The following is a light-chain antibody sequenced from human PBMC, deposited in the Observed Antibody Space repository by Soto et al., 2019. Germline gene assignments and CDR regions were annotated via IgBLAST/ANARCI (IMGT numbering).Light chain of an antibody. J-gene: IGKJ2*01. CDR1: QSVSRN. V-gene: IGKV3-15*01. Sequence: EIVMTQSPATLSVSPGERATLSCRASQSVSRNLAWYQQRPGRAPRLLIYDASTRATDIPARFSGSGSGTEFTLIISSLQSEDFAVYYCQQYNNWPLYTFGQGTKLEIK. CDR2: DAS. CDR3: QQYNNWPLYT.